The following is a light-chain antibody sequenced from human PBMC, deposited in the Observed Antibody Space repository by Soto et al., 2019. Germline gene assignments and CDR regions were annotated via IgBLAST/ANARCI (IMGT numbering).Light chain of an antibody. CDR2: EVT. CDR3: SSYAGSSTYV. Sequence: QSVLTQPASVSGSPGQSITISCTGTSSDVGSYNLVSWYQQHPGKAPTLIIYEVTKWPSGVSKRFSGSKSANTASLTISGLQAEDDGSYDCSSYAGSSTYVFGTGTKLTVL. CDR1: SSDVGSYNL. V-gene: IGLV2-23*02. J-gene: IGLJ1*01.